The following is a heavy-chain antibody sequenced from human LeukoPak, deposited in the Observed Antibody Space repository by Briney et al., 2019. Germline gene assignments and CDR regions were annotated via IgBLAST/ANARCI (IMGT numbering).Heavy chain of an antibody. V-gene: IGHV4-38-2*02. CDR1: GGSISSYY. D-gene: IGHD2-2*01. J-gene: IGHJ3*02. CDR3: ARDPRGGYCSSTSCAWGDAFDI. CDR2: MYHSGST. Sequence: SETLSLTCTASGGSISSYYWNWIRQPPGKGLEWIGSMYHSGSTYYNPSLKSRVTISVDTSKNQFSLKLSSVTAADTAVYYCARDPRGGYCSSTSCAWGDAFDIWGQGTMVTVSS.